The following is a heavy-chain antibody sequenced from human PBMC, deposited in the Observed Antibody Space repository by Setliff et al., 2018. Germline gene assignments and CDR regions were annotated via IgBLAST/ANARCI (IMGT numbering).Heavy chain of an antibody. V-gene: IGHV4-38-2*01. CDR1: GFSISSGYY. D-gene: IGHD3-22*01. CDR2: IHHSGKA. Sequence: KPSETLSLTCAVSGFSISSGYYWGWIRQPPGKGLEWIVNIHHSGKAYYNPSLKSRVTMSVDTSKNHVSLKLSSVTAADTAVYYCARAHTWSLPNDNSGYPGWFDPWGQGTLVTAPQ. J-gene: IGHJ5*02. CDR3: ARAHTWSLPNDNSGYPGWFDP.